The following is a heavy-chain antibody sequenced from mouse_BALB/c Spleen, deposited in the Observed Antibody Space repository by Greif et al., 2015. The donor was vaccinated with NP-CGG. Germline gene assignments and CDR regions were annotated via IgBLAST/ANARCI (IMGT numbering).Heavy chain of an antibody. V-gene: IGHV2-6-5*01. D-gene: IGHD2-1*01. J-gene: IGHJ3*01. CDR3: AKRDYGNYDFAY. Sequence: VMLVELGPGLVAPSQSLSITCTVSGVSLTDYGVSWIRQPPGKGLEWLGVIWGGGSTYYNSALKSGLSISKDNPKSQVFLKMNSLQTDDTAMYYCAKRDYGNYDFAYWGQGTLVTVSA. CDR2: IWGGGST. CDR1: GVSLTDYG.